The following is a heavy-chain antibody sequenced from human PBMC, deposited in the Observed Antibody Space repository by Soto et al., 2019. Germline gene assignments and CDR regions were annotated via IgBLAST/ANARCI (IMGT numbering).Heavy chain of an antibody. J-gene: IGHJ6*02. CDR1: GGTFSSYT. CDR3: ARVGLLCMDV. D-gene: IGHD3-10*01. Sequence: QVQLVQSGAEVKKPGSSVKVSCKASGGTFSSYTISWVRQAPGQGLEWMGRIIPILGIANYAQKFQGRVTMXTNTAISTADMELSSLRSEDTAVYYCARVGLLCMDVWGQGTTVTVSS. CDR2: IIPILGIA. V-gene: IGHV1-69*02.